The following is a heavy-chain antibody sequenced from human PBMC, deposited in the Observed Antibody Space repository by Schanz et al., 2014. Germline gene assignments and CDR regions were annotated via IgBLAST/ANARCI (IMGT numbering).Heavy chain of an antibody. D-gene: IGHD6-13*01. J-gene: IGHJ6*02. CDR1: GYTFTAYY. Sequence: QVQLVQSGAEVQKPGASLRVSCKTSGYTFTAYYMHWVRQAPGQGLEWMGRINPNSGGTNYAENFQGRVTMTRDTSTSTVYMELSRLTSDDTALYYCARDGHSSIWDSYYFYGLDVWGQGTTVTVSS. CDR3: ARDGHSSIWDSYYFYGLDV. CDR2: INPNSGGT. V-gene: IGHV1-2*06.